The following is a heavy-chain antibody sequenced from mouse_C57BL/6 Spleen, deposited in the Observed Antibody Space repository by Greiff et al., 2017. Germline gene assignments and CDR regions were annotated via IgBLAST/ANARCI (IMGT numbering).Heavy chain of an antibody. D-gene: IGHD1-1*01. V-gene: IGHV1-84*01. J-gene: IGHJ2*01. CDR3: ARGYYGSSSYYFDY. CDR1: GYTFTDYY. CDR2: IYPGSGNT. Sequence: VVESGPELVKPGASVKISCKASGYTFTDYYINWVKQRPGQGLEWIGWIYPGSGNTKYNEKFKGKATLTVDTSSSTAYMQLSSLTSEDSAVYFCARGYYGSSSYYFDYWGQGTTLTVSS.